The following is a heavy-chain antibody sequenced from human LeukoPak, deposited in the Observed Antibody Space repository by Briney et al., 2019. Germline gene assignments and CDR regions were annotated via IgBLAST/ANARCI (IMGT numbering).Heavy chain of an antibody. J-gene: IGHJ4*02. Sequence: PSETLSLTCTVSGGSISSGGYYWSWIHQHPGKGLEWIGYIYYSGSTYYNPSLKSRVTISVDTSKNQFSLKLSSVTAADTAVYYCARSSTPSYYDSSGPLDYWGQGTLVTVSS. CDR2: IYYSGST. V-gene: IGHV4-31*03. D-gene: IGHD3-22*01. CDR3: ARSSTPSYYDSSGPLDY. CDR1: GGSISSGGYY.